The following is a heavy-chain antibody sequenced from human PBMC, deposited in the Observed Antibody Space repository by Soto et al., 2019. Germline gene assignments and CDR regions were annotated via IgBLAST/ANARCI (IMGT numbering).Heavy chain of an antibody. J-gene: IGHJ4*02. Sequence: GGSLRLSCVASGFTLSGTWMSWVRQAPGKGPEWVASIKQDGSEIYYVDSVKGRFTISRDNAKNSLYLQMNSLRTEDTAVFYCARAYLWGQGTLVTVSS. CDR1: GFTLSGTW. V-gene: IGHV3-7*05. CDR2: IKQDGSEI. CDR3: ARAYL.